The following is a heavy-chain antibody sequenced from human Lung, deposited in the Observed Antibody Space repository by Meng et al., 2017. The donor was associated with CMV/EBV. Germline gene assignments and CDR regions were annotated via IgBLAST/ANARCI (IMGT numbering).Heavy chain of an antibody. V-gene: IGHV3-21*01. D-gene: IGHD6-13*01. CDR2: ISSSSYI. J-gene: IGHJ4*02. CDR3: ARGSSSSWYEGSYYFDY. Sequence: GGSXRLXCAASGFTFSSYSMNWVRQAPGKGLEWVSSISSSSYIYYADSVKGRFTISRDNAKNSLYLQMNSLRAEDTAVYYCARGSSSSWYEGSYYFDYLGQGTLVTVSS. CDR1: GFTFSSYS.